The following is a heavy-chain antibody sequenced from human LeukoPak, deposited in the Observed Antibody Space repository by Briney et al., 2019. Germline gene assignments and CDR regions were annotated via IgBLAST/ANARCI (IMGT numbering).Heavy chain of an antibody. Sequence: SETLSLTCAVYGGSFSGYHWSWIRQPPGKGLEWIGEINHSEGTNYNPSLKSRVTISVDTSKNQFSLKLSSVTAADTAVYYCARNYCSGGSCYSGAYYFDYWGQGTLVTVSS. V-gene: IGHV4-34*01. D-gene: IGHD2-15*01. CDR3: ARNYCSGGSCYSGAYYFDY. J-gene: IGHJ4*02. CDR1: GGSFSGYH. CDR2: INHSEGT.